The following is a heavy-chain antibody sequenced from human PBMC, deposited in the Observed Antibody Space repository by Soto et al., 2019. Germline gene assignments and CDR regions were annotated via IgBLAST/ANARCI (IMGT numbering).Heavy chain of an antibody. CDR3: ARDGLRIWFGEFLDY. V-gene: IGHV3-33*01. D-gene: IGHD3-10*01. Sequence: QVQLVESGGGVVQPGRSLRLSCAASGFTFSSYGMHWVRQAPGKGLEWVAVIWYDGSNKYYADSVKCRFTISRDNSKNTLYLQMNSLRAEDTAVYYCARDGLRIWFGEFLDYWGQGTLVTVSS. CDR2: IWYDGSNK. CDR1: GFTFSSYG. J-gene: IGHJ4*02.